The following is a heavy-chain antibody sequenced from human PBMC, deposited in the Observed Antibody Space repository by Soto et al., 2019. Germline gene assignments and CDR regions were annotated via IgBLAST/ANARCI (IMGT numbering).Heavy chain of an antibody. CDR2: TYYRSKWYN. D-gene: IGHD1-26*01. V-gene: IGHV6-1*01. CDR1: GDSVSSNTAS. CDR3: ARIVGAAVDY. J-gene: IGHJ4*02. Sequence: PSPTLSLPCAISGDSVSSNTASWNWIRQSPSRGLEWLGRTYYRSKWYNDYAASVKSRITINPDTSKNQFSLQLNSVTPEDTAVYYCARIVGAAVDYWGQGTLVTVSS.